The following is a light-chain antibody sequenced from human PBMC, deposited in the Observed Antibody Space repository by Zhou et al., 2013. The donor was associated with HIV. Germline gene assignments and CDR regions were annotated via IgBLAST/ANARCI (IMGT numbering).Light chain of an antibody. CDR2: DAS. Sequence: EIVLTQSPGTLSLSPGERATLSCWASQSISSNLAWYQQKPGQAPRLLVFDASNRATGIPAKFSGSGSGTDFALTISSLETEDFAVYYCQQYGSSRSITFGQGTRLEI. V-gene: IGKV3-20*01. J-gene: IGKJ5*01. CDR3: QQYGSSRSIT. CDR1: QSISSN.